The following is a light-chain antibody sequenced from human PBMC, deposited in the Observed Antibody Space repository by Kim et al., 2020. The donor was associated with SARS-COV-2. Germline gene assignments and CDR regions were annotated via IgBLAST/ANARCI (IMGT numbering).Light chain of an antibody. J-gene: IGKJ4*01. CDR1: QSVSSSY. CDR3: QQYGTSPFT. CDR2: GAS. Sequence: ENVLTQSPGTLSLSPGERATLSCRASQSVSSSYLAWYQQKSGQAPRLLIYGASRRITGIPDRFSGSGSGTDFTLTISRLEPEDFAVYYCQQYGTSPFTFGGGTKVEIK. V-gene: IGKV3-20*01.